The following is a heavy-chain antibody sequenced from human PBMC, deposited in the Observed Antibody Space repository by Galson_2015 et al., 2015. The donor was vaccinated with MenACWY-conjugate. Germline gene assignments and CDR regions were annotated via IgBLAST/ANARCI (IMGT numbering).Heavy chain of an antibody. V-gene: IGHV3-11*06. CDR3: ARFPRTPGKYPDY. D-gene: IGHD1-14*01. CDR1: GFTFSDYY. CDR2: ISTRSST. Sequence: SLRLSCAASGFTFSDYYMSWVRQAPGKGLECVSYISTRSSTNYADSVQGRSTISRDNAKNSVYLQMDSLRAEDTAVYYCARFPRTPGKYPDYWGQGTPVTVSS. J-gene: IGHJ4*02.